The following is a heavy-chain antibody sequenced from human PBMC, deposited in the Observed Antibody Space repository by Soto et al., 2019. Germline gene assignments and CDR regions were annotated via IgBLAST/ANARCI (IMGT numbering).Heavy chain of an antibody. V-gene: IGHV1-8*01. J-gene: IGHJ6*03. CDR1: GYTFTSYD. CDR2: MNPNSGNT. D-gene: IGHD3-10*01. Sequence: GASVKVSCKASGYTFTSYDINWVRQATGQGLEWMGWMNPNSGNTGYAQKFQGRVTMTRNTSISTAYMELSSLRSEDTAVYYCARAPMVRGVISGGNHYYYLYVWGKGTTVTVSS. CDR3: ARAPMVRGVISGGNHYYYLYV.